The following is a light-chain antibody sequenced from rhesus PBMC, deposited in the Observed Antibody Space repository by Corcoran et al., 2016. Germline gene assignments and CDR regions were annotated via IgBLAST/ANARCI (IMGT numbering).Light chain of an antibody. CDR2: EVN. J-gene: IGLJ1*01. V-gene: IGLV2-13*03. CDR1: SSDIGGYTR. CDR3: SSYATSRSYI. Sequence: QAAPTQSPSVSGSPGQSVPSSCPGTSSDIGGYTRFSWYQQYPGKAPKLMIYEVNMRPSGVSDRFSGSKSGNTASLTISGLQAEDEADYYCSSYATSRSYIFGSGTRFIVL.